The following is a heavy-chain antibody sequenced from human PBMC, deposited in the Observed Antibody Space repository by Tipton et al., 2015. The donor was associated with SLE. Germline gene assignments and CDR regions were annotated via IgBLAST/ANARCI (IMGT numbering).Heavy chain of an antibody. CDR2: IFYTGNT. J-gene: IGHJ4*02. V-gene: IGHV4-39*07. CDR3: ASPYCGPYCYGFEY. Sequence: TLSLTCSVSGASISSSNYYWVWIRQLPGKGLEWIGGIFYTGNTFYTPSLKSRVTISFDTSKNQFSLRLNSVTAADTAVYYCASPYCGPYCYGFEYWGQGIRVPFSS. D-gene: IGHD2-21*01. CDR1: GASISSSNYY.